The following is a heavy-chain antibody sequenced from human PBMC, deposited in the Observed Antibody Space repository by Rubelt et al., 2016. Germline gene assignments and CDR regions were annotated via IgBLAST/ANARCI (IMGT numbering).Heavy chain of an antibody. CDR2: ISASNGNT. V-gene: IGHV1-18*01. Sequence: QVQLVQSGAEVKKPGASVKVSCKASGYTFTSYGISWVRQAPGQGLEWMGWISASNGNTNYAQKLQGRVTMTTDTSTGTAYMELRSLRSDDTAVDYCARRDGYNWDDAFDIWGQGTMVTVSS. CDR3: ARRDGYNWDDAFDI. D-gene: IGHD5-24*01. J-gene: IGHJ3*02. CDR1: GYTFTSYG.